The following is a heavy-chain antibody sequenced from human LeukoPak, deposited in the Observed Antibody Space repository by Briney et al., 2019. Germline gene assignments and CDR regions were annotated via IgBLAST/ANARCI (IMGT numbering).Heavy chain of an antibody. Sequence: GGSLRLSCAASGFTFSSYEMNWVRQAPGKGLEWVSYISSSGSTIYHADSVKGRFTISRDNAKNSLYLQMNSLRAEDTAVYYCAREPIAVAGTDNDYWGQGTLVTVSS. V-gene: IGHV3-48*03. CDR1: GFTFSSYE. D-gene: IGHD6-19*01. CDR3: AREPIAVAGTDNDY. CDR2: ISSSGSTI. J-gene: IGHJ4*02.